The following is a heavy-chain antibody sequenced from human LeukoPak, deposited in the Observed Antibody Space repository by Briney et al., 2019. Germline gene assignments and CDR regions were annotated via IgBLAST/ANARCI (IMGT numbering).Heavy chain of an antibody. V-gene: IGHV3-21*01. J-gene: IGHJ4*02. CDR1: GFTFSSYS. CDR3: ARDDGDPIYFDY. Sequence: PGGSLRLSCAASGFTFSSYSMNWVRQAPGKGLEWVSSISSSSSYIYYADSVKGRFTISRDNAKNSLYLQMNSLRAEDTAVYYCARDDGDPIYFDYWGQGTLVTVSS. D-gene: IGHD7-27*01. CDR2: ISSSSSYI.